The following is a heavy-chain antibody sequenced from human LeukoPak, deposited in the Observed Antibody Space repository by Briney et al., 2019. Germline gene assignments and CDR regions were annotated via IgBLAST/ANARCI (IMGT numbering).Heavy chain of an antibody. CDR2: ISTYNGNT. Sequence: ASVKVSCKASVYTFTSNGINWVRQAPGQGLEWMGWISTYNGNTNYAQRFQGRVTMTTDTSTMTAYMELRSLRSDDTAVYYCARDATSLNYYGSGSYHAGSDFDIWGPGTMVTVSS. D-gene: IGHD3-10*01. J-gene: IGHJ3*02. V-gene: IGHV1-18*01. CDR3: ARDATSLNYYGSGSYHAGSDFDI. CDR1: VYTFTSNG.